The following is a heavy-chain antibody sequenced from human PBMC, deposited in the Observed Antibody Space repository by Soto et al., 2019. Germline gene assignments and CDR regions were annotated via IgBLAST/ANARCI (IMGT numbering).Heavy chain of an antibody. V-gene: IGHV3-23*01. CDR3: AKKVNSGTGSQDFDD. CDR2: FRAGGDDGTT. CDR1: GFTFSNYS. Sequence: PGGSLRLSCVASGFTFSNYSMSWVRQAPGKGLEWVSGFRAGGDDGTTYYADSVKGRFTISRDNSKNTLFLQMNSLRAEDTAIYYCAKKVNSGTGSQDFDDFGHGTMVTVSS. J-gene: IGHJ4*01. D-gene: IGHD3-10*01.